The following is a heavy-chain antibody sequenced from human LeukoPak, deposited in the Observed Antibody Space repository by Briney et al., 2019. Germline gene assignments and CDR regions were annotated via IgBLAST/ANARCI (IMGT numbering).Heavy chain of an antibody. J-gene: IGHJ4*02. V-gene: IGHV1-18*01. CDR1: GYTFTSSG. D-gene: IGHD5-12*01. CDR3: ARGSSGYSGYDAASDY. Sequence: ASVKVSCKASGYTFTSSGINWVRQAPGQGLEWKGWIGAYNGNTNYAQKFQGRVTMTIDTSTSTGYMELRGLRSDDTAVYYCARGSSGYSGYDAASDYWGQGTLVTVSS. CDR2: IGAYNGNT.